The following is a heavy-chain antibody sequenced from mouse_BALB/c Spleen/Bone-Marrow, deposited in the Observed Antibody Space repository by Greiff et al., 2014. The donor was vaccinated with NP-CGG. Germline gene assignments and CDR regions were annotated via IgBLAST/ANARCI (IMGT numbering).Heavy chain of an antibody. V-gene: IGHV7-3*02. J-gene: IGHJ1*01. D-gene: IGHD1-1*01. Sequence: EVKLMESGGGLVQPGGSLRLSCATSGFTFTDYYMSWVRQTPGKALEWLGFIRNKANGYTADYSVSVKGRFTISRDNSQNILYLQMNTLRAEDSATYYCARDENYDIYWYFDVWGAETTVTVSS. CDR3: ARDENYDIYWYFDV. CDR2: IRNKANGYTA. CDR1: GFTFTDYY.